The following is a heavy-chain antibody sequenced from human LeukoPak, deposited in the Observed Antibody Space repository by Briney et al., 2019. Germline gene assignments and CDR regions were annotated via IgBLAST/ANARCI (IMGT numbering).Heavy chain of an antibody. D-gene: IGHD2/OR15-2a*01. Sequence: SETLSLTCAVSGGSISSYWWSWVRQSPGKGLEWLGEIFHTGSTNYNPSLKSRVTVSVDPSRSQFSLKLSSVTAADTAVYYCARDKYPTRDFDYWGQGTLVTVSS. J-gene: IGHJ4*02. CDR3: ARDKYPTRDFDY. CDR1: GGSISSYW. CDR2: IFHTGST. V-gene: IGHV4-4*02.